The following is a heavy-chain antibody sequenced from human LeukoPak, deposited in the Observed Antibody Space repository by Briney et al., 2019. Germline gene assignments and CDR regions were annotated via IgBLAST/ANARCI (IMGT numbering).Heavy chain of an antibody. Sequence: SQTLSLTCTVSGGSISSGNYYWNWIRQHPGKGLEWIGYIYYSGSTYYNPSLRSRVTISVDTSKNQFSLKLSSVTAADTAVYYCASRSYGGPFDYWGQGTLVTVS. CDR1: GGSISSGNYY. D-gene: IGHD4-23*01. J-gene: IGHJ4*02. CDR2: IYYSGST. V-gene: IGHV4-31*03. CDR3: ASRSYGGPFDY.